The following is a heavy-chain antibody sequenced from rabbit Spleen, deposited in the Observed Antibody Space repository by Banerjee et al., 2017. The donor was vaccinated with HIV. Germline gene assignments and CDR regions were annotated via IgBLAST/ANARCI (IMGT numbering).Heavy chain of an antibody. D-gene: IGHD2-1*01. V-gene: IGHV1S45*01. CDR3: ARGSATMTMVIIGFYLSL. J-gene: IGHJ4*01. CDR1: GFSFSSSYY. CDR2: IYADRSGST. Sequence: QEKLVESGGDLVKPGASLTLTCTASGFSFSSSYYMCWVRQAPGKGLECIACIYADRSGSTYYASWAKGRFTISKTSSTTVTLQMTTLTAADTATYFCARGSATMTMVIIGFYLSLWGPGTLVTVS.